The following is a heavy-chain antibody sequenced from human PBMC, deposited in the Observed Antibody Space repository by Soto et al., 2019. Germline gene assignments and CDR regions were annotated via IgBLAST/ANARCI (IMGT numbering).Heavy chain of an antibody. J-gene: IGHJ4*02. CDR1: GGSFSGYY. CDR3: ARGSEMDY. V-gene: IGHV4-34*01. D-gene: IGHD6-25*01. CDR2: INHSGST. Sequence: KTSETLSLTCAVYGGSFSGYYWSWIRQPPGKGLEWIGEINHSGSTNYNPSLKSRVTISVDTSKNQFSLKLSPVTAADTAVYYCARGSEMDYWGQGTLVTVSS.